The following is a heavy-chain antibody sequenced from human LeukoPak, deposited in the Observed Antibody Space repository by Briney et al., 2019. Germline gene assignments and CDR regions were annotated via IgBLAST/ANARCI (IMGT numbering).Heavy chain of an antibody. J-gene: IGHJ4*02. CDR1: GFTFDDYA. D-gene: IGHD4-17*01. V-gene: IGHV3-9*03. CDR2: ISWNSGSI. Sequence: GGSLRLSCAASGFTFDDYAMHWVRQAPGKGLEWVSGISWNSGSIGYADSVKGRFTISRDNAKNSLYLQMNSLRAEDMALYYCAKGDYAHTTDPIDYWGQGTLVTVSS. CDR3: AKGDYAHTTDPIDY.